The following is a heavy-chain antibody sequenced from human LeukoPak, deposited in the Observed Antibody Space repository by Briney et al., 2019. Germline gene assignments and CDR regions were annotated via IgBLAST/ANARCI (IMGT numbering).Heavy chain of an antibody. CDR2: IYPRDSDT. CDR1: GFDISSYW. V-gene: IGHV5-51*01. Sequence: GESLKISCKGSGFDISSYWIGWVRQMPGKGLDWMGDIYPRDSDTRYSPSFQGQVSLSADKSISTAYLQWSSLKASGTAMYYCAMATMAYYYYGMDVWGQGTTVTVSS. CDR3: AMATMAYYYYGMDV. J-gene: IGHJ6*02. D-gene: IGHD5-24*01.